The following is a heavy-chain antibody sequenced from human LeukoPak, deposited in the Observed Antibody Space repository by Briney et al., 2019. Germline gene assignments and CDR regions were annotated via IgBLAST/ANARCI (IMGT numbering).Heavy chain of an antibody. J-gene: IGHJ4*02. D-gene: IGHD2-8*01. V-gene: IGHV1-69*05. CDR3: ATHQGYCTNGVCQLDC. Sequence: SVKVSCKASGGTFSSYAISWVRQAPGQGLEWMGGIIPIFGTANYAQKFQGRVTITTDESTSTAYMELSSLRSEDTAVYYCATHQGYCTNGVCQLDCWGQGTLVTVSS. CDR2: IIPIFGTA. CDR1: GGTFSSYA.